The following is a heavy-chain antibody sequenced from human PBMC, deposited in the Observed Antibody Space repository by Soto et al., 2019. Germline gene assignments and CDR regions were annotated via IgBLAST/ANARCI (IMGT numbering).Heavy chain of an antibody. D-gene: IGHD3-3*01. CDR2: VSPDSGST. V-gene: IGHV1-8*01. Sequence: QVQLVQSGAEVKKPGASVRVSCKASGYTFSGYDINWVRQATGQGLEWMGWVSPDSGSTGYAGIFQGRVTMTWDRSTTTAYMDRSSLTSEDSAVYYCARGTELRYVEWSVYRGGNYAMDVWGQGTTVTVSS. CDR1: GYTFSGYD. J-gene: IGHJ6*02. CDR3: ARGTELRYVEWSVYRGGNYAMDV.